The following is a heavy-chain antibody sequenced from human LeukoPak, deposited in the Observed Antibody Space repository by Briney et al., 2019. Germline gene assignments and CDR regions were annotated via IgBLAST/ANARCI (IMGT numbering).Heavy chain of an antibody. CDR3: TRDSRYYFDH. CDR1: GFTFSDAW. V-gene: IGHV3-73*01. Sequence: GGSLRLSCAASGFTFSDAWMSWVRQASGKGLEWVGRIRSKANNYATAYAASVNGRFTISRDDSNNTAYLQLNILKTEDTAVYYCTRDSRYYFDHWGQGTLVTVSS. D-gene: IGHD4-11*01. J-gene: IGHJ4*02. CDR2: IRSKANNYAT.